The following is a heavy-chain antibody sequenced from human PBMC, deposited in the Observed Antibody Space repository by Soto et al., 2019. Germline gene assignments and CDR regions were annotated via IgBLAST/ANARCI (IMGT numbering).Heavy chain of an antibody. V-gene: IGHV3-30*18. J-gene: IGHJ6*02. CDR1: GFTFSSYG. Sequence: GGSLRLSCAASGFTFSSYGMHWVRQAPGKGLEWVAVISYDGSNKYYADSVKGRFTISRDNSKNTLYLQMNSLRAEDTAVYYCAKGRVAATHPEGYGMDVWGQGTTVTVSS. CDR2: ISYDGSNK. D-gene: IGHD6-13*01. CDR3: AKGRVAATHPEGYGMDV.